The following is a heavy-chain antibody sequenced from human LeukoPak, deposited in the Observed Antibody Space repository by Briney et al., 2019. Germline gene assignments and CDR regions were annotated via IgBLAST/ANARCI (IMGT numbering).Heavy chain of an antibody. CDR3: ARDYSSSWYNFDY. CDR2: ISSSSSYI. Sequence: GGSLRLSCAASGFTLRSYSMEWGRQAPGEGVGWVSSISSSSSYIYYADSVKGRFTISRDNAKNSLYLQMNSLRAEDTAVYYCARDYSSSWYNFDYWGQGTLVTVSS. D-gene: IGHD6-13*01. V-gene: IGHV3-21*01. CDR1: GFTLRSYS. J-gene: IGHJ4*02.